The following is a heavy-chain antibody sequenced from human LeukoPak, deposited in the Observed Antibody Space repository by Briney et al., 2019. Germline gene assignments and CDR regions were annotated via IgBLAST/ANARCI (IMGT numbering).Heavy chain of an antibody. J-gene: IGHJ4*02. CDR2: INHSGST. Sequence: SETLSLTCTVSGGSISSSSYYWGWIRQPPGKGLEWIGEINHSGSTNYNPSLKSRVTISVDTSKNQFSLKLSSVTAADTAVYYCARGGGVYYDYVWGSYRLYYFDYWGQGTLVTVSS. D-gene: IGHD3-16*02. CDR3: ARGGGVYYDYVWGSYRLYYFDY. V-gene: IGHV4-39*07. CDR1: GGSISSSSYY.